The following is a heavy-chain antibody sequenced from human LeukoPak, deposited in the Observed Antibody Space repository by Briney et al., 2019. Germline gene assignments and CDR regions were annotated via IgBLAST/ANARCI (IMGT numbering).Heavy chain of an antibody. CDR1: GYSISSGYY. J-gene: IGHJ4*02. CDR3: ARVLHSRNYDGSTYYGY. Sequence: SETLSLTCTVSGYSISSGYYWGWIRQPPGKGLEWIGSMYHSGSTYYNPSLKSRVTISVDTSKNQFSLKLSSVTAADTAAYYCARVLHSRNYDGSTYYGYWGQGTLVTVSS. CDR2: MYHSGST. D-gene: IGHD3-22*01. V-gene: IGHV4-38-2*02.